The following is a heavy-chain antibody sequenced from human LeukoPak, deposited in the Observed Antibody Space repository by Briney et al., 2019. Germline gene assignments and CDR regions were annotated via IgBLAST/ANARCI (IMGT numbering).Heavy chain of an antibody. CDR2: ISYDGSNK. Sequence: PGRSLRLSCAASGFTFSSYGMHWVRQAPGKGLEWVAVISYDGSNKYYADSVKGRFTISRDNSKNTLYLQMNSLRAEDTAVYYCAKDRLVGALHGYYYYYGMDVWGQGTTVTVSS. V-gene: IGHV3-30*18. CDR1: GFTFSSYG. CDR3: AKDRLVGALHGYYYYYGMDV. D-gene: IGHD1-26*01. J-gene: IGHJ6*02.